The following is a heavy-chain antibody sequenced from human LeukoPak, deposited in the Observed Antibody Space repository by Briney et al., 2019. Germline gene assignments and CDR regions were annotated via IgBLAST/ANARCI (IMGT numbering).Heavy chain of an antibody. Sequence: SETLSLTCTVSGGSISDFYWSWIRQPAGKGQEWIGRIYSGGSTNYNPSLKSRVTMSVDTSKKQFSLNLGSVTAADTAVYYCARDFDFWGQGTLVTVSS. CDR1: GGSISDFY. CDR2: IYSGGST. V-gene: IGHV4-4*07. J-gene: IGHJ4*02. CDR3: ARDFDF.